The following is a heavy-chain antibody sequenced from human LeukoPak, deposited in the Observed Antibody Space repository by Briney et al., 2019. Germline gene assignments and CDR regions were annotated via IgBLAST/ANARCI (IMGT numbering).Heavy chain of an antibody. J-gene: IGHJ4*02. CDR1: GASFSYSH. Sequence: SETLSLTCTISGASFSYSHGKWSRQSPGKGLEWIANVDYNGSTKYNPSLRGRGTMSLDTSKNQFYLKLESVTAADTAGYYCSTRVYEYYELWGQGNPVTVSS. D-gene: IGHD3-16*01. V-gene: IGHV4-59*01. CDR3: STRVYEYYEL. CDR2: VDYNGST.